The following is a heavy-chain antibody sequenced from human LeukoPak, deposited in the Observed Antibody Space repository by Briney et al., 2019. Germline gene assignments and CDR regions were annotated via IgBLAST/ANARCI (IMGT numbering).Heavy chain of an antibody. Sequence: GGSLRLSCAASGFSFSSYAMSWVRQAPGKGLEWVSAISGSGGSTYYADSAKGRFTISRDNSKNTLYLQMNSLRAEDTAVYYCAKDQALRYFDWFFDYWGQGTLVTVSS. CDR1: GFSFSSYA. D-gene: IGHD3-9*01. J-gene: IGHJ4*02. V-gene: IGHV3-23*01. CDR2: ISGSGGST. CDR3: AKDQALRYFDWFFDY.